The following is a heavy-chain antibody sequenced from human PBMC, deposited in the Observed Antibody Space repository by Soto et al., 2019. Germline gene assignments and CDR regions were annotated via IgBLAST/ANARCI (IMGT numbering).Heavy chain of an antibody. CDR3: ARDRLEEGSSGWYWRSYYYGMDV. Sequence: PGGSLRLSCAASGFTFSSYAMHGVRQAPGKGLEWVAVISYDGSNKYYADSVKGRFTISRDNSKNTLYLQMNSLRAEDTAVYYCARDRLEEGSSGWYWRSYYYGMDVWGQGTTVTVSS. J-gene: IGHJ6*02. V-gene: IGHV3-30-3*01. CDR1: GFTFSSYA. D-gene: IGHD6-19*01. CDR2: ISYDGSNK.